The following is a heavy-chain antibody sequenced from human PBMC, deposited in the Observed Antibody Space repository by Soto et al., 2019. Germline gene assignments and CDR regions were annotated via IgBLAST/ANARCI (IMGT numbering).Heavy chain of an antibody. CDR3: ARVGASLPTLDYYYGMDV. Sequence: PSETLSLTCTVSGGSISSGGYYWSWIRQHPGKGLEWIGYIYYSGSTYYNPSLKSRVTISVDTSKNQFSLKLSSVTAADTAVYYCARVGASLPTLDYYYGMDVWGQGTTVTVSS. D-gene: IGHD1-26*01. V-gene: IGHV4-31*03. J-gene: IGHJ6*02. CDR1: GGSISSGGYY. CDR2: IYYSGST.